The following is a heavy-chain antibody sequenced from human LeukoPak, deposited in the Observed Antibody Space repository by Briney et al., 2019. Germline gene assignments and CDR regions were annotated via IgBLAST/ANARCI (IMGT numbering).Heavy chain of an antibody. CDR3: AKDLPCGDDCAQNRFDY. V-gene: IGHV3-23*01. J-gene: IGHJ4*02. Sequence: PGGSLRLSCAASGFTFRNYAMSWVRQAPGKGLEWVSTFSGGGGSTYYADSVKGRFTISRDNSKNTVFLQMNSLRDEDTAIYYCAKDLPCGDDCAQNRFDYGGQETLVPVSS. D-gene: IGHD2-21*02. CDR1: GFTFRNYA. CDR2: FSGGGGST.